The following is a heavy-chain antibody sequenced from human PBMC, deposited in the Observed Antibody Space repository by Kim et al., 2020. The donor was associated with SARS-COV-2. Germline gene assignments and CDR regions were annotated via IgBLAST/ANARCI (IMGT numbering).Heavy chain of an antibody. Sequence: SETLSLTCTVSGGSISSGGYYWSWIRQHQGKGLEWIGYIYYSGSTYYNPSLKSRVTISVDTSKNQFSLKLSSVTAADTAVYYCARGVYDSSGYYSYYFDYWGQGTLVTVSS. V-gene: IGHV4-31*03. D-gene: IGHD3-22*01. CDR2: IYYSGST. CDR1: GGSISSGGYY. J-gene: IGHJ4*02. CDR3: ARGVYDSSGYYSYYFDY.